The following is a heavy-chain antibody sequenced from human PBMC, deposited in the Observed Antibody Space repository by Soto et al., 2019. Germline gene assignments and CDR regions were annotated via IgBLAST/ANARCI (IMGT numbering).Heavy chain of an antibody. Sequence: GGSLRLSCAASGFTFSSYAMHWVRQAPGKGLEWVAVISYDGSNKYYADSVKGRFTISRDNSKNTLYLQMNSLRAEDTAVYYCARDSATRYDFWSGYYIRYYYYGMDVWGQGTTVTV. J-gene: IGHJ6*02. D-gene: IGHD3-3*01. CDR2: ISYDGSNK. V-gene: IGHV3-30-3*01. CDR1: GFTFSSYA. CDR3: ARDSATRYDFWSGYYIRYYYYGMDV.